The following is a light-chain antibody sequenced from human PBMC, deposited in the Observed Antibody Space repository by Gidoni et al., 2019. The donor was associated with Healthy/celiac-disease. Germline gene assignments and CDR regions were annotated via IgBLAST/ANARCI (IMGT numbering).Light chain of an antibody. CDR2: GAS. CDR3: QQYNNWPPWT. CDR1: QSVSSN. V-gene: IGKV3-15*01. J-gene: IGKJ1*01. Sequence: EIVMTQTPPTLSVSPGERATLSCRAGQSVSSNFAWYQQKPGQAPRLLIYGASTRATGIPARFSGSGSGTEFTLTISSLHSEDFAGYYCQQYNNWPPWTFGQGTKVEIK.